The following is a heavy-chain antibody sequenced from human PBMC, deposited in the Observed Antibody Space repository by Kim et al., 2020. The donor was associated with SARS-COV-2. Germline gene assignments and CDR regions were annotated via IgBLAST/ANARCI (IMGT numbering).Heavy chain of an antibody. CDR2: ISSSSSYI. Sequence: GGSLRLSCAASGFTFSSYSMNWVRQAPGKGLEWVSSISSSSSYIYYADSVKGRFTISRDNAKNSLYLQMNSLRAEDTAVYYCARGRRIVATRDYFDYWGQGTLVTVSS. CDR3: ARGRRIVATRDYFDY. J-gene: IGHJ4*02. D-gene: IGHD5-12*01. V-gene: IGHV3-21*01. CDR1: GFTFSSYS.